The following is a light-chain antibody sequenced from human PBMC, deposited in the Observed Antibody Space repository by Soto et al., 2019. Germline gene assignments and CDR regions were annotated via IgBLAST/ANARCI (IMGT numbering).Light chain of an antibody. CDR3: CSYAGGGTYV. V-gene: IGLV2-23*01. CDR1: SSDVGSYTL. J-gene: IGLJ1*01. Sequence: QSALTQPASVSGSPGQSITISCTGTSSDVGSYTLVSWYQQQPGKAPKVLISDDSQRPSGVSDRFSGSKSGNTASLTISGLQAEDEAEYYCCSYAGGGTYVFGTGTKLTVL. CDR2: DDS.